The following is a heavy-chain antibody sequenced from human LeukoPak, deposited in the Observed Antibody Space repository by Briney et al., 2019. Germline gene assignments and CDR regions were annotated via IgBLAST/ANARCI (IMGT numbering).Heavy chain of an antibody. J-gene: IGHJ4*02. CDR3: ARGPDVDDCKYAPFDS. CDR2: IYVGGAT. Sequence: GCLRLSSAASLVTVSSHYMSWVCPAPGEGLGWGSVIYVGGATFSADPVEGGFAMSRDTSTTMFYLLMKRLRAEGTAAYYCARGPDVDDCKYAPFDSCGQGALVTVSS. D-gene: IGHD2-2*01. V-gene: IGHV3-53*01. CDR1: LVTVSSHY.